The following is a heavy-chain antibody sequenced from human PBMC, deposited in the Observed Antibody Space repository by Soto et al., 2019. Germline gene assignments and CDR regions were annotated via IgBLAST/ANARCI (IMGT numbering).Heavy chain of an antibody. CDR2: LSGGGDET. CDR3: VKDGEAYNGVGYYFDH. J-gene: IGHJ4*02. D-gene: IGHD6-13*01. CDR1: GFTFRNYA. Sequence: EVQLLESGGGLVQSGGSLRLSCAASGFTFRNYAMTWVRQAPGKGLEWVSGLSGGGDETYNADSVKGRFIISRDNSKNTRYRQMDSLRAEDTAIYYCVKDGEAYNGVGYYFDHWGQGTLMTVSS. V-gene: IGHV3-23*01.